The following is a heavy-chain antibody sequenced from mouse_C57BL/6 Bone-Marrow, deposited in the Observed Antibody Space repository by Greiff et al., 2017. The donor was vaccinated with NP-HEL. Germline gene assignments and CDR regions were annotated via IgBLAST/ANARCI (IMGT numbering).Heavy chain of an antibody. CDR3: AINYYGSSYQYYFDY. Sequence: VQLQQSGAELARPGASVKLSCKASGYTFTSYGISWVKQRTGQGLEWIGEIYPGDGDTNYNGKFKGKATLTADKSSSTAYMQLSSLTSEDSAVYFCAINYYGSSYQYYFDYWGQGTTLTVSS. D-gene: IGHD1-1*01. CDR2: IYPGDGDT. V-gene: IGHV1-81*01. CDR1: GYTFTSYG. J-gene: IGHJ2*01.